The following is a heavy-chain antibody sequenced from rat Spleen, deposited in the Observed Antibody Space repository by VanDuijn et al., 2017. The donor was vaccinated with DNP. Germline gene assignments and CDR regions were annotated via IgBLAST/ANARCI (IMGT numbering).Heavy chain of an antibody. D-gene: IGHD1-7*01. CDR3: ATSSYYGYDYGFGY. J-gene: IGHJ3*01. V-gene: IGHV5S13*01. Sequence: EVQLVESGGGLVQPGGSLKLSCAASGFTFRSYGMAWVRQAPARGLEWVASISTSGAYTYYRDSVKGRFTISRDYARSTLYLQMDSLRSEDTATYYCATSSYYGYDYGFGYWGQGTLVTVSS. CDR2: ISTSGAYT. CDR1: GFTFRSYG.